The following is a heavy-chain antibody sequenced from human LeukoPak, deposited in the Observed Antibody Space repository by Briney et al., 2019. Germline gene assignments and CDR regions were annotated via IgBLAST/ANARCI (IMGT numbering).Heavy chain of an antibody. CDR2: IKSKTDGGTT. D-gene: IGHD3-10*01. Sequence: GGSLRLSCAASGFTFSSYSMNWVRQAPGKGLEWVGRIKSKTDGGTTDYAVPVKGRFTISRDDSKNTLDLQMNSLKTEDTAVYYCTTLLLWFGDDYWGQGTLVTVSS. CDR3: TTLLLWFGDDY. CDR1: GFTFSSYS. V-gene: IGHV3-15*01. J-gene: IGHJ4*02.